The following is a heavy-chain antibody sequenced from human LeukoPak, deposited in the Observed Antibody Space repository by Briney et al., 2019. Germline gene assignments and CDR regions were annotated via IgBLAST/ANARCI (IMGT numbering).Heavy chain of an antibody. Sequence: PGGSRRLSCAASGFTFSNYNMNWVRQAPGKGLEWVSSISSSSSDTYYADSVKGRFTISRDNAKNSLYLQMNSLRAEDTAVYYCARDESGSAWYRQYFHHWGQGTLVTVSS. CDR2: ISSSSSDT. D-gene: IGHD6-19*01. J-gene: IGHJ1*01. CDR1: GFTFSNYN. CDR3: ARDESGSAWYRQYFHH. V-gene: IGHV3-21*01.